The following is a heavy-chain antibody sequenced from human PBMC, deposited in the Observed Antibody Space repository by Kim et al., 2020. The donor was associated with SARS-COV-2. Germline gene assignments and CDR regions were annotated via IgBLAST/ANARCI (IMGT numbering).Heavy chain of an antibody. J-gene: IGHJ4*02. Sequence: SETLSLTCAVYGGSFSDYYRTWIRQPPGKGLEWIGEINHIGSTKHNPSLKSRVTMSVDTSKNQLSLKLSFVTAADTAVYYCAKHDARYCSGGNCWYFDYWGQGTLVTVSS. D-gene: IGHD2-15*01. CDR3: AKHDARYCSGGNCWYFDY. V-gene: IGHV4-34*01. CDR1: GGSFSDYY. CDR2: INHIGST.